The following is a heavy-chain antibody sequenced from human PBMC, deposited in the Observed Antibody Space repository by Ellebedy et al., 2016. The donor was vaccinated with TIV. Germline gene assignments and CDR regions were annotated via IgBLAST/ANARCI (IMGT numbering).Heavy chain of an antibody. V-gene: IGHV3-7*03. CDR3: ARDNLWKLDF. CDR1: GFSFTSHW. CDR2: INQDGSDR. Sequence: PGGSLRLSCAASGFSFTSHWMTWVRQAPGKGLECVANINQDGSDRNYVDPVNGRFTISRDNAKNLLYLQMNNLRAEDTAVYYCARDNLWKLDFWGQGTLVSVSS. J-gene: IGHJ4*02. D-gene: IGHD1-1*01.